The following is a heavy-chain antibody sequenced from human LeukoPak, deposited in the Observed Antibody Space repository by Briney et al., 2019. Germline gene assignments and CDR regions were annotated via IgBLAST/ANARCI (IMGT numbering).Heavy chain of an antibody. Sequence: ASVKVSCKASGYTFTSYDINWVRQATGQGLEWMGWMNPNRGNTGYAQTFQGRVTMTRNTSISTAYMELTSLRSEDTAVYYCASGLWQWLPWFDPWGQGTLVSVSS. J-gene: IGHJ5*02. D-gene: IGHD6-19*01. CDR1: GYTFTSYD. CDR3: ASGLWQWLPWFDP. V-gene: IGHV1-8*01. CDR2: MNPNRGNT.